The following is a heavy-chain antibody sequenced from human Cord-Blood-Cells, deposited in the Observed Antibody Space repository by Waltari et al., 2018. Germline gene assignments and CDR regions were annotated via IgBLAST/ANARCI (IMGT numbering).Heavy chain of an antibody. J-gene: IGHJ4*02. Sequence: VQLVESGGGVVQPGRSLRLSCAASGFTFSSYGMHWVRQAPGKGLEWVAVISYDGSNKYYADSVKGRFTISRDNSKNTLYLQMNSLRAEDTAVYYCATLVGQQWLVGPRDYWGQGTLVTVSS. V-gene: IGHV3-30*03. CDR3: ATLVGQQWLVGPRDY. CDR1: GFTFSSYG. D-gene: IGHD6-19*01. CDR2: ISYDGSNK.